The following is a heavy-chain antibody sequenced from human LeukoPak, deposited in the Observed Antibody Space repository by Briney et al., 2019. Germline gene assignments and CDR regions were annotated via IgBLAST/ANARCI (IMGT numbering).Heavy chain of an antibody. CDR2: IYSGGST. CDR1: GFTASSNY. D-gene: IGHD5-24*01. CDR3: ARDIVQLLMATTPRGGDAFDI. J-gene: IGHJ3*02. V-gene: IGHV3-53*01. Sequence: GGSLRISCAASGFTASSNYMSWVRQAPGKGMECVSVIYSGGSTYYADSVKGRFTISRDNSKNTLYLQMNSLRAEDTAVYYSARDIVQLLMATTPRGGDAFDIWGQGTMVTVSS.